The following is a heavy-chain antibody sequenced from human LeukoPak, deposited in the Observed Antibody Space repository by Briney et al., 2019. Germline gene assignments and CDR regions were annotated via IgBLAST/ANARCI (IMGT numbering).Heavy chain of an antibody. V-gene: IGHV3-48*03. D-gene: IGHD6-13*01. J-gene: IGHJ5*02. CDR2: ISSSGSTT. CDR3: ARDDSSSWYGGCWFDP. Sequence: GGSLRLSCAASGFTFSSYEMSWVRQAPGKGLEWVSYISSSGSTTYYADSVKGRFTISRDNAKNSLYLQMNSLRAEDTAVYYCARDDSSSWYGGCWFDPWGQGTLVTVSS. CDR1: GFTFSSYE.